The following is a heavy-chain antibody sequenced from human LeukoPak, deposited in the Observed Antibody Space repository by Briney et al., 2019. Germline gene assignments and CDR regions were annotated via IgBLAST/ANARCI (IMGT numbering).Heavy chain of an antibody. D-gene: IGHD3-10*01. Sequence: GASVKVSCKASGGTFSSYAISWVRQAPGQGLEWMGGIIPIFGTANYAQKFQGRVTITADESTSTAYMELRSLRSDDTAVYYCARGGGVNYYGSGLFDYWGQGTLVTVSS. CDR2: IIPIFGTA. CDR1: GGTFSSYA. J-gene: IGHJ4*02. CDR3: ARGGGVNYYGSGLFDY. V-gene: IGHV1-69*01.